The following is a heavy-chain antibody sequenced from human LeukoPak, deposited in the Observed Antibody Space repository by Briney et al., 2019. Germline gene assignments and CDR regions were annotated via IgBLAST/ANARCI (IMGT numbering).Heavy chain of an antibody. Sequence: GGSLRLSCAASAFTFSNYVMSWVRQAPGKGLEWVSAISGSGGSTYYADSVKGRFTISRDNSKNTLYLQVNSLRAEDTAVYYCAKVSSKGAAAGMTGFDYWGQGTLVTVSS. CDR2: ISGSGGST. D-gene: IGHD6-13*01. CDR1: AFTFSNYV. V-gene: IGHV3-23*01. CDR3: AKVSSKGAAAGMTGFDY. J-gene: IGHJ4*02.